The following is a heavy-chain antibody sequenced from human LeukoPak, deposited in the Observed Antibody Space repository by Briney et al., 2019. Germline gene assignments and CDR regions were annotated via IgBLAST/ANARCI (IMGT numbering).Heavy chain of an antibody. CDR3: SRSDGASDFDY. Sequence: PGRSLRLSCAASGLTFSTYGMHWVRQAPGKGLEWVAVIWSDGSYKLYGDSVKGRFTISRDNSKNTLYLQMDSLRAEDTAVYYCSRSDGASDFDYWGQGTLVTVSS. V-gene: IGHV3-33*01. CDR2: IWSDGSYK. CDR1: GLTFSTYG. J-gene: IGHJ4*02. D-gene: IGHD5-24*01.